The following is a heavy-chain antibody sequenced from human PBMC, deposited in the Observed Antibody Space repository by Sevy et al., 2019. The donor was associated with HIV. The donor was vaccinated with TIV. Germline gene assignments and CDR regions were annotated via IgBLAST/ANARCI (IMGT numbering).Heavy chain of an antibody. V-gene: IGHV1-18*01. CDR3: AREYSYYYGSGSHGFDY. J-gene: IGHJ4*02. CDR1: GYTFTSYG. Sequence: GASVKVSCKASGYTFTSYGISWVRQAPGQGLEWMGWISAYNGNTNYAQKLQGRVTMTTDTSTSTAYMELRSLRSDDTAVYYCAREYSYYYGSGSHGFDYWGQGTLVTVSS. D-gene: IGHD3-10*01. CDR2: ISAYNGNT.